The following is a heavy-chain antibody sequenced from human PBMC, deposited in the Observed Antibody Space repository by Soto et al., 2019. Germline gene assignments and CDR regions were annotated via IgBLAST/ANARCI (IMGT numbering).Heavy chain of an antibody. CDR1: GYPFTTYH. Sequence: ASVKVSCKASGYPFTTYHLHWVRQAPGQGLEWMGIVYVTGTGTRSAQKFQGRLTMTRDRSTSTVYMELSSLRSEDTAVYYCARPEGYGSGSYYFDSWGQGTLVTVS. V-gene: IGHV1-46*01. CDR3: ARPEGYGSGSYYFDS. D-gene: IGHD3-10*01. J-gene: IGHJ4*02. CDR2: VYVTGTGT.